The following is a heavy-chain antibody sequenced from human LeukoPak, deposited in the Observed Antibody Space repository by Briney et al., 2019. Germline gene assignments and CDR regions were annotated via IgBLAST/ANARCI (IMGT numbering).Heavy chain of an antibody. CDR3: ARQAYGSGSYYGLTSDY. CDR1: GGSISSYY. CDR2: IYYSGST. Sequence: SSETLSLTCTVSGGSISSYYWSWIRQPPGKGLEWIGYIYYSGSTNYNPSLKSRVTISVDTSKNQFSLKLSSVTAADTAVYYCARQAYGSGSYYGLTSDYWGQGTLVTVSS. J-gene: IGHJ4*02. D-gene: IGHD3-10*01. V-gene: IGHV4-59*08.